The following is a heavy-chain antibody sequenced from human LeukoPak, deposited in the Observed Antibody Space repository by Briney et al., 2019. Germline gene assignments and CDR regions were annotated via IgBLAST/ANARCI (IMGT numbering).Heavy chain of an antibody. J-gene: IGHJ3*01. CDR3: ARGRGYYYDSSAYGAFDV. CDR2: LFNSGST. Sequence: SETLSLTCAVYGGSFSGYYWSWIRQPPGKGLEWIGYLFNSGSTNYNPSLKSRVTISVDTSKNQFSLKLSSVTAADTAVYYCARGRGYYYDSSAYGAFDVWGQGTVVTVSS. D-gene: IGHD3-22*01. CDR1: GGSFSGYY. V-gene: IGHV4-59*01.